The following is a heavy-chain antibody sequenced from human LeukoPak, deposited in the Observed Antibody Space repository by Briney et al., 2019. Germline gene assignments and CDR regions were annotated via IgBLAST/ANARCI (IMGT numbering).Heavy chain of an antibody. CDR2: NYNSCYT. V-gene: IGHV4-4*07. CDR1: GGFNSICY. Sequence: SETLSLICSVCGGFNSICYWMGLRQPAEKGLEWLGRNYNSCYTNYNPSLKSRVTMSVDTSKSQFSLKLSSVTAADTAVYYCAGASGIVVVPAAIRKNYYYMDVWGKGTTVTVSS. J-gene: IGHJ6*03. D-gene: IGHD2-2*01. CDR3: AGASGIVVVPAAIRKNYYYMDV.